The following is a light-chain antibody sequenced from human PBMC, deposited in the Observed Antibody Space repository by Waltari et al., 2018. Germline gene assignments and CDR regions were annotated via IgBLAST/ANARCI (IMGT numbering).Light chain of an antibody. J-gene: IGKJ1*01. CDR3: QQLNSYPRT. CDR2: AAS. Sequence: DIQLTQSPSFLSASVGDRVTITCRASQGISSYLAWYQQKPGKAPKHLIYAASTLQSGVPSRFSGSGSGTEFPLTISSLQPEEVATYYWQQLNSYPRTFGQGTKVEIK. V-gene: IGKV1-9*01. CDR1: QGISSY.